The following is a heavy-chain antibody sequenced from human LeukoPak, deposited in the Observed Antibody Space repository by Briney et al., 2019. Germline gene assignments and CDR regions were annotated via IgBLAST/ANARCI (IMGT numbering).Heavy chain of an antibody. Sequence: SGGSLRLSCAASGFTFSDHYMDWARQAPGKGLEWVAYISISSASIYYADSVKGRFTISRDNAKNSLFLQMNSLSAEDTAVYYCVRAHNRDFFDAWGQGVLVTVSS. CDR2: ISISSASI. CDR1: GFTFSDHY. CDR3: VRAHNRDFFDA. J-gene: IGHJ5*02. D-gene: IGHD5-24*01. V-gene: IGHV3-69-1*02.